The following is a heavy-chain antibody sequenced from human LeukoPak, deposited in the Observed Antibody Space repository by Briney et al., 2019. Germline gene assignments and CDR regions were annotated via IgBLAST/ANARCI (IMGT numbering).Heavy chain of an antibody. D-gene: IGHD3-16*02. J-gene: IGHJ4*02. CDR2: IYYSGST. Sequence: SETLSLTCTVSGGSISSSSYYWGWIRQPPGKGLEWIGSIYYSGSTYYNPSLKSRVTISVDTSKNQFSLKLSSVTAADTAVYYCATVAKVVPFDYWGQGTLVTVSS. CDR3: ATVAKVVPFDY. CDR1: GGSISSSSYY. V-gene: IGHV4-39*01.